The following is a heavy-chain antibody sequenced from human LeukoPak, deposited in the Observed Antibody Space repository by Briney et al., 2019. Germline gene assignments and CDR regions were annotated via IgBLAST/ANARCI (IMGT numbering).Heavy chain of an antibody. J-gene: IGHJ4*02. CDR2: ISSSSSYI. D-gene: IGHD5-12*01. CDR1: GFTFSSYS. CDR3: AKGVATIWGFDY. Sequence: PGGSLRLSCAASGFTFSSYSMNWVRQAPGKGLEWVSSISSSSSYIYYADSVKGRFTISRDNSKNTLYLQMNSLRAEDTAVYYCAKGVATIWGFDYWGQGTLVTVSS. V-gene: IGHV3-21*01.